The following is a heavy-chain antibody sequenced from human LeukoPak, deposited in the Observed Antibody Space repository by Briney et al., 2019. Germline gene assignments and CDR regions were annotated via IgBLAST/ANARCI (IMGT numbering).Heavy chain of an antibody. CDR3: ARVGYYDSSGQYPDHDAFDI. J-gene: IGHJ3*02. CDR1: GYSFSTYW. Sequence: GESLKISCKGSGYSFSTYWIVWVRQMPGKGLEWVGIIYPGDSDTRYSPSFQGQVTISADKSISTAYLQWSSLKASDTAMYYCARVGYYDSSGQYPDHDAFDIWGQGTMVTVSS. V-gene: IGHV5-51*01. CDR2: IYPGDSDT. D-gene: IGHD3-22*01.